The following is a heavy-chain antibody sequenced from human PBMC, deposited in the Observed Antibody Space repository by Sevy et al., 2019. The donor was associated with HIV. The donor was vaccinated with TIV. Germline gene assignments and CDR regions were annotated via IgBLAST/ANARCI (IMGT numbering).Heavy chain of an antibody. Sequence: GGSLRLSCAASGFTVSEYYMSWIRQAPGKGLEWVSYISSSGSTIYYADSVKGRFTISRDNAKNSLYLQMNSLRAEDTAVYYCARGTAAAAMLDYWGQGTLVTVSS. CDR3: ARGTAAAAMLDY. CDR2: ISSSGSTI. J-gene: IGHJ4*02. CDR1: GFTVSEYY. D-gene: IGHD6-13*01. V-gene: IGHV3-11*01.